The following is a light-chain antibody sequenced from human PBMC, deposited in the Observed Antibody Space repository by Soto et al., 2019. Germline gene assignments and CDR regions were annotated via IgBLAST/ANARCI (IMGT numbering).Light chain of an antibody. CDR3: QQYGSSPGS. CDR1: QSVSSSY. V-gene: IGKV3-20*01. Sequence: EMVLTQSPATLSLSPGERATLSCRASQSVSSSYLAWYQQKPGQAPRLLIYGASSRATGIPDRFSGSGSGTDFTLTISRLEPEDFAVYYCQQYGSSPGSFGQGTTVDIK. J-gene: IGKJ1*01. CDR2: GAS.